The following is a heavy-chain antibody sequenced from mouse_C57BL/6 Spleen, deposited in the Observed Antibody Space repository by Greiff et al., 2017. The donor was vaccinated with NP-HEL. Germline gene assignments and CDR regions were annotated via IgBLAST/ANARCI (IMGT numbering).Heavy chain of an antibody. CDR1: GFSLTSYA. CDR3: ARNRAYGSTPWYFDV. V-gene: IGHV2-9-1*01. J-gene: IGHJ1*03. D-gene: IGHD1-1*01. Sequence: VKLMESGPGLVAPSQSLSITCTVSGFSLTSYAISWVRQPPGKGLEWLGVIWTGGGTNYNSALKSRLSISKDNSKSQVFLKMNSLQTDDTARYYCARNRAYGSTPWYFDVWGTGTTVTVSS. CDR2: IWTGGGT.